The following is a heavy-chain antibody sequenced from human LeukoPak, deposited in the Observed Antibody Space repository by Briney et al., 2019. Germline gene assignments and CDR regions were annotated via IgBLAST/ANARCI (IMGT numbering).Heavy chain of an antibody. D-gene: IGHD3-16*01. Sequence: GGSLRLSCAASGFTFSSYGMHWVGQAPGKGLEGVAVIWYDGSNKYYADSVKGRFTISRDNSKNTLYLQMNSLRAEDTAVYYCAKDPNSNYDYVWGSFGFDYWGQGTLVTVSS. CDR1: GFTFSSYG. V-gene: IGHV3-33*06. CDR2: IWYDGSNK. J-gene: IGHJ4*02. CDR3: AKDPNSNYDYVWGSFGFDY.